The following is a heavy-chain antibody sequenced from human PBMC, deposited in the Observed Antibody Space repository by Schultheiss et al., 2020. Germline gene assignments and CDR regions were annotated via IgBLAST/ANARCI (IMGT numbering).Heavy chain of an antibody. CDR2: IYYSGST. J-gene: IGHJ6*02. V-gene: IGHV4-59*01. CDR1: GGSISSYY. Sequence: SQTLSLTCTVSGGSISSYYWSWIRQPPGKGLEWIGYIYYSGSTNYNPSLKSRVTISVDTSKNQFSLKLSSVTAADTAVYYCARSPGYCSGGDCPTYYYYGMDVWGQGTTVTVSS. CDR3: ARSPGYCSGGDCPTYYYYGMDV. D-gene: IGHD2-15*01.